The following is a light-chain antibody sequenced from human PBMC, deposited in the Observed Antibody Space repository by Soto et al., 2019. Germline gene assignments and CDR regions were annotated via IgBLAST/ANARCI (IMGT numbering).Light chain of an antibody. J-gene: IGKJ5*01. V-gene: IGKV3-15*01. CDR2: GAS. Sequence: EIVMTQSPATLSVSPGERATLSCRASQSVSSNLAWYQQKPGQAPRLLIYGASTRATGIPARFSGSVSGTEFTLTISSLQSEDFAVYYCQQYNNWPPSITFGQGTRLEI. CDR1: QSVSSN. CDR3: QQYNNWPPSIT.